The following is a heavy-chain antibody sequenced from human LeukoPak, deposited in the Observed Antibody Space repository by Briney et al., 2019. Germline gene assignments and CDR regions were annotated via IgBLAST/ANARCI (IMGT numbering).Heavy chain of an antibody. CDR2: ISAYNGNT. Sequence: ASVKVSCKASGYTFTSYGISWVRQAPGQGLEWMGWISAYNGNTNYAQKLQSRVTMTTDTSTSTAYMELRSLRSDDTAVYYCARDYRGHIAASRGDFQHWGQGTLVTVSS. CDR1: GYTFTSYG. J-gene: IGHJ1*01. V-gene: IGHV1-18*04. D-gene: IGHD6-13*01. CDR3: ARDYRGHIAASRGDFQH.